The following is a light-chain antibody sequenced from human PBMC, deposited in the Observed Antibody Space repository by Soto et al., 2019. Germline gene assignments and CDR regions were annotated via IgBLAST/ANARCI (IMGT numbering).Light chain of an antibody. CDR3: QQFGSSPLLI. V-gene: IGKV3-20*01. Sequence: DIVLTQSPGTLSLSPGERATLSCRASQSVRSTYLAWYQQKPGQAPRLLIYGASSRATGIPDRFSGSGSGTDFTLTISRLEPEDSAVYYCQQFGSSPLLIFGQGTRLEIK. J-gene: IGKJ5*01. CDR1: QSVRSTY. CDR2: GAS.